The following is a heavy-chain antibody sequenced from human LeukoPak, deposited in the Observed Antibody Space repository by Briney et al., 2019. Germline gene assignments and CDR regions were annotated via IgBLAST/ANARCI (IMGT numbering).Heavy chain of an antibody. CDR2: ISSSGSTI. D-gene: IGHD5-18*01. CDR1: GFTFSSYE. Sequence: GGSLRLSCAASGFTFSSYEMNWVRQAPGKGLEWVSYISSSGSTIYYADSVKGRFTISRDNAKNSLYLQMNSLRAEDTAVYYWAREFEQDTAMVYFDYWGQGTLVTVSS. J-gene: IGHJ4*02. CDR3: AREFEQDTAMVYFDY. V-gene: IGHV3-48*03.